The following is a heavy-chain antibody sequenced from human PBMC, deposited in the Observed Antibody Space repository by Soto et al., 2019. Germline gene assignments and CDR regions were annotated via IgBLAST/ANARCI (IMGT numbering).Heavy chain of an antibody. V-gene: IGHV3-23*01. CDR2: ISGSGGST. CDR1: GFTFSSYA. D-gene: IGHD3-10*01. J-gene: IGHJ4*02. Sequence: GGSLRLSCAASGFTFSSYAMSWVRQAPGKGLEWVSAISGSGGSTYYADSVKGRFTISRDNSKNTLYLQMNSLRAEDTAVYSCYVGEIGYYCDYWGQGTLVTVSS. CDR3: YVGEIGYYCDY.